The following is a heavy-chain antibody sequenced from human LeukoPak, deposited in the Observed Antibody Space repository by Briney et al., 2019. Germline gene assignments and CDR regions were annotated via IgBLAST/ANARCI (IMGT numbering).Heavy chain of an antibody. CDR2: ISGSGGST. CDR1: GFTFSSYA. CDR3: AKDQGWGGWDHDAFDI. J-gene: IGHJ3*02. V-gene: IGHV3-23*01. Sequence: PGRSLRLSCAASGFTFSSYAMSWVRQAPGKGLEWVSAISGSGGSTYYADSVKGRFTISRDNSKNTLYLQMNSLRAEDTAVYYCAKDQGWGGWDHDAFDIWGQGTMVTVSS. D-gene: IGHD6-19*01.